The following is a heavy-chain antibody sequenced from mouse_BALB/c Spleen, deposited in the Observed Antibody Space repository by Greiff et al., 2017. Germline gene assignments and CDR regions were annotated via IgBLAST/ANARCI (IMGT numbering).Heavy chain of an antibody. Sequence: QVQLKESGPGLVAPSQSLSITCTVSGFSLTGYGVNWVRQPPGKGLEWLGMIWGDGSTDYNSALKSRLSISKDNSNSQVFLKMTSLQTDDTARYYGARDYSYFDDWGAGTTVTVSA. CDR1: GFSLTGYG. J-gene: IGHJ1*01. V-gene: IGHV2-6-7*01. CDR3: ARDYSYFDD. CDR2: IWGDGST.